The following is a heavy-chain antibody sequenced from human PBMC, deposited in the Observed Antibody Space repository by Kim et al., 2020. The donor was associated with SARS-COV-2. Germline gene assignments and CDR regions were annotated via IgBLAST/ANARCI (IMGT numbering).Heavy chain of an antibody. CDR1: GYTFTSYA. CDR2: INTNTGNP. Sequence: ASVKVSCKASGYTFTSYAMNWVRQAPGQGLEWMGWINTNTGNPTYAQGFTGRFVFSLDTSVSTAYLQTSSLKAEDTAVYYCARDSPTLIAAAGTVWFDPWGQGTLVTVSS. D-gene: IGHD6-13*01. J-gene: IGHJ5*02. V-gene: IGHV7-4-1*02. CDR3: ARDSPTLIAAAGTVWFDP.